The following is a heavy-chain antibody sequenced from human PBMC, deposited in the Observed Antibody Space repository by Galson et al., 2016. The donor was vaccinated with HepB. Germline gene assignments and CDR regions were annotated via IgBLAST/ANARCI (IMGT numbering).Heavy chain of an antibody. V-gene: IGHV3-33*06. CDR3: AKDSDYSRTWDLSA. CDR2: VWHDGNTK. D-gene: IGHD4-11*01. CDR1: GFTFSSSG. J-gene: IGHJ5*02. Sequence: SLRLSCAASGFTFSSSGMHWVRQAPGEGLEWVAVVWHDGNTKYYADSVKGRFTISRDNSENTLYLQMNSLRAEDTAVYYCAKDSDYSRTWDLSAWGQGTLVTVSS.